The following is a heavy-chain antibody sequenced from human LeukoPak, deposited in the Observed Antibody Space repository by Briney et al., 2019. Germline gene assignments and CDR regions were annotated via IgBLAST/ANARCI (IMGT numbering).Heavy chain of an antibody. CDR2: IYTSGGT. CDR3: ARSLTGYYYYMDV. V-gene: IGHV4-4*07. Sequence: PSETLSLTCTVSGGSISSYYWSWIRQPAGKGLEWIGRIYTSGGTNYNPSLKSRVTISVGKSKNQFSLKLSSVTAADTAVYYCARSLTGYYYYMDVWGKGTTVTVSS. CDR1: GGSISSYY. J-gene: IGHJ6*03.